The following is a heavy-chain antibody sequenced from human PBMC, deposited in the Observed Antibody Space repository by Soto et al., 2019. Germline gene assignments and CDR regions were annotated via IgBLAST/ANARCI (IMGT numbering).Heavy chain of an antibody. Sequence: SVKVSCKASGGTFSSYTISWVRQAPGQGLEWMGRIIPILGIANYAQKFQGRVTITADKSTSTAYMELSSLRSEDTAVYYCARDRSVRVWFGELFKXYYGMDVWGQ. CDR1: GGTFSSYT. CDR3: ARDRSVRVWFGELFKXYYGMDV. J-gene: IGHJ6*02. V-gene: IGHV1-69*04. D-gene: IGHD3-10*01. CDR2: IIPILGIA.